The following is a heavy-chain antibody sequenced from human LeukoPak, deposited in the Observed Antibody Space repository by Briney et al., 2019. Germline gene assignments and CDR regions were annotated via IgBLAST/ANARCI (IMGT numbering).Heavy chain of an antibody. D-gene: IGHD2-2*01. CDR3: ARGRDKTTSPAIDY. V-gene: IGHV1-2*02. CDR1: GYTFSGYY. Sequence: ASLNVTCNASGYTFSGYYRHWMRQAPGQGHEWIGGINPKSSDKNYAQNYKGRVTMTRDTSISTAYMELSRLTSDDTAVYYCARGRDKTTSPAIDYWGQGTLVTVSS. J-gene: IGHJ4*02. CDR2: INPKSSDK.